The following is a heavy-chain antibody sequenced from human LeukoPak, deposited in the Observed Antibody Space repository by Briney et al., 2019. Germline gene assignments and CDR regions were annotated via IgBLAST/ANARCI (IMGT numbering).Heavy chain of an antibody. Sequence: GGSLRLSCAASGFTFSSYWMDWVRQAPGKGLVWVSRIKSDGSSTTYADSVKGRFTVSRDNAKNTLYLQMNSLRAEDTAVYYCARNPEKSYSYNYTGSYYFDYWGQGTLVIVSS. D-gene: IGHD3-16*01. CDR2: IKSDGSST. CDR1: GFTFSSYW. J-gene: IGHJ4*02. V-gene: IGHV3-74*01. CDR3: ARNPEKSYSYNYTGSYYFDY.